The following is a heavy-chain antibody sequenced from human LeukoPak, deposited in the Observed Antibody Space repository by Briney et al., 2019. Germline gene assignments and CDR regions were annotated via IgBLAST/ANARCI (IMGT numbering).Heavy chain of an antibody. D-gene: IGHD3-16*01. CDR1: GFSFSTFG. J-gene: IGHJ4*02. CDR2: IWNDGSKK. V-gene: IGHV3-33*08. CDR3: GRDSLGGDY. Sequence: GGSLRLSCAASGFSFSTFGTHWARRAPGKGLEWVAVIWNDGSKKFYAESVKGRFTISRDNSQNTLCLQMNRLRAEDTAVYYCGRDSLGGDYWGQGTLVTVSS.